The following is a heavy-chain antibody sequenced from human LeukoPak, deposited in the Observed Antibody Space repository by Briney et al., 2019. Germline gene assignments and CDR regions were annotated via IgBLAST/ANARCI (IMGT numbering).Heavy chain of an antibody. CDR3: AREEANDDYSNYYFDD. J-gene: IGHJ4*02. D-gene: IGHD4-11*01. CDR2: INPNSGGT. CDR1: GYTFTGYY. V-gene: IGHV1-2*02. Sequence: GSSVKVSCQASGYTFTGYYMHWVRPPPGQGLEGMGWINPNSGGTNDAQNFQGRVTMTRDTSISTAYMELSSLRSDDTAVYYCAREEANDDYSNYYFDDWGQGTLVTVSS.